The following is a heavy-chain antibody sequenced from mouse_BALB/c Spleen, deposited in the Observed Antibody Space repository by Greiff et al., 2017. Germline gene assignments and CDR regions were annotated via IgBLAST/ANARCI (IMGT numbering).Heavy chain of an antibody. V-gene: IGHV1-7*01. CDR2: INPSTGYT. CDR1: GYTFTSYW. D-gene: IGHD2-3*01. CDR3: ARRGGLLRQYYYAMDY. J-gene: IGHJ4*01. Sequence: QVQLKESGAELAKPGASVKMSCKASGYTFTSYWMHWVKQRPGQGLEWIGYINPSTGYTEYNQKFKDKATLTADKSSSTAYMQLSSLTSEDSAVYYCARRGGLLRQYYYAMDYWGQGTSVTVSS.